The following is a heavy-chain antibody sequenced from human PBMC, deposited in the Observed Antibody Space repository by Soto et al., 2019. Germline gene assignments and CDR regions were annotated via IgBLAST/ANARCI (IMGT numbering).Heavy chain of an antibody. CDR1: GFTFSSYT. D-gene: IGHD1-26*01. V-gene: IGHV3-21*01. CDR2: ISSSGNYI. J-gene: IGHJ4*02. CDR3: ARDPIVPGYFDY. Sequence: PGGSLRLSCAASGFTFSSYTINWVRQAPGKGLEWVSSISSSGNYIYYADSLKGRFTISRDNSKNSLFLQMNSLRTEDTAVNYCARDPIVPGYFDYWGQGALVTVSS.